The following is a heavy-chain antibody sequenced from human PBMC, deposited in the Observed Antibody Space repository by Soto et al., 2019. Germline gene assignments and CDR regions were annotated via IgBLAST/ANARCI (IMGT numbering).Heavy chain of an antibody. Sequence: SVKVSCKASGYTFTSYDINWVRQAPGQGLEWMGGIIPIFGTANYAQKFQGRVTITADESTSTAYMELSSLRSEDTAVYYCCFTDDYGDHVLCDYWGQGTLVTVSS. CDR3: CFTDDYGDHVLCDY. CDR2: IIPIFGTA. V-gene: IGHV1-69*13. CDR1: GYTFTSYD. J-gene: IGHJ4*02. D-gene: IGHD4-17*01.